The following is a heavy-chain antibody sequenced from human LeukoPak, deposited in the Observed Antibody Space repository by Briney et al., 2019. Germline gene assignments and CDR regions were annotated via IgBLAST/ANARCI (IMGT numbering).Heavy chain of an antibody. CDR3: ARELSRTAGFDP. D-gene: IGHD1-14*01. CDR2: IYSRRST. V-gene: IGHV4-4*08. J-gene: IGHJ5*02. CDR1: GGSISSYY. Sequence: PSHTLSLTCTVSGGSISSYYWSWLRQPPGKGLEWIGYIYSRRSTHSNPSLTSRVPISVDTSKNQSSLQLSSVTAADTAVYCCARELSRTAGFDPWGQGTLVTVSS.